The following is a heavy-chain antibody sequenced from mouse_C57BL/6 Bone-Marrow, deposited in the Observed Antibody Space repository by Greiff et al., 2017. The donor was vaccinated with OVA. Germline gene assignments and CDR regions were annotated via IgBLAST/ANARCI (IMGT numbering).Heavy chain of an antibody. CDR3: AREPSITPYAMDY. Sequence: EVKLMESGGGLVKPGGSLKLSCAASGFTFSSYAMSWVRQTPEKRLEWVATISDGGSYTYYPDNVKGRFTISRDNAKNNLYLQMSHLKSEDTAMYYCAREPSITPYAMDYWGQGTSVTVSS. CDR1: GFTFSSYA. CDR2: ISDGGSYT. V-gene: IGHV5-4*01. D-gene: IGHD1-1*01. J-gene: IGHJ4*01.